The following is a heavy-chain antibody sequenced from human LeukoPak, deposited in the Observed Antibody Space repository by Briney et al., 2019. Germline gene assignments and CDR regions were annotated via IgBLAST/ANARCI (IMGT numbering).Heavy chain of an antibody. V-gene: IGHV3-30-3*01. D-gene: IGHD2-15*01. CDR2: ISYDGSDK. CDR3: AREARAWSPFDY. CDR1: GFTVSSNY. Sequence: GGSLRLSCAASGFTVSSNYMSWVRQAPGKGLEWVAVISYDGSDKYYADSVKGRFTISRDNSKNTLYLQMNSLRAEDTAVYYCAREARAWSPFDYWGQGTLVTVFS. J-gene: IGHJ4*02.